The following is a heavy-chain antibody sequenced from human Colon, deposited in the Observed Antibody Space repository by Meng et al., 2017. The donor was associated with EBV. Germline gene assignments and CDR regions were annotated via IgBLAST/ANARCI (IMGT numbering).Heavy chain of an antibody. V-gene: IGHV3-23*01. CDR1: GFTFTNYA. J-gene: IGHJ4*02. D-gene: IGHD3-10*01. CDR2: IFGSGTTT. Sequence: EVQLLESXGHRAQPGGSLSISCAASGFTFTNYAMTWVRQAPGRGLEWVSSIFGSGTTTYYAESVRGRFTISRDNSKDTVFLQMSSLRADDTAIYYCARRGPNYGEGSLDYWGQGTLVTVSS. CDR3: ARRGPNYGEGSLDY.